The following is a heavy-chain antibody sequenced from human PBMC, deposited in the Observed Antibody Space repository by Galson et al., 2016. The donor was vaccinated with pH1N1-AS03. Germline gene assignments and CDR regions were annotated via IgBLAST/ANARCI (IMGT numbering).Heavy chain of an antibody. J-gene: IGHJ4*02. CDR1: GFTFSSYS. V-gene: IGHV3-21*01. Sequence: SLRLSCAASGFTFSSYSMNWVRQAPGKGLEWVSYISSGNTYIHYVDSVKGRFTISRDNAKNSLYLQMNSLRAEDTAVYYCARGGGYGANFDYWGRGTLVTVSS. CDR3: ARGGGYGANFDY. CDR2: ISSGNTYI. D-gene: IGHD3-16*01.